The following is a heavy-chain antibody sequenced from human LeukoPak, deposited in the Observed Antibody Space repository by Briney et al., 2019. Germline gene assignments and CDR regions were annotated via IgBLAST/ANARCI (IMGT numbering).Heavy chain of an antibody. CDR1: GFTFSSYA. CDR3: AKRSRRLTLVRGVPREDV. Sequence: GGSLRLSCAASGFTFSSYALSWVRQAPGKGLEWVSGISDTGDSTYYADSVKGRFTISRDNSKNTLYLQMNSLRADDTAVYYCAKRSRRLTLVRGVPREDVWGQGTTVTVSS. J-gene: IGHJ6*02. V-gene: IGHV3-23*01. D-gene: IGHD3-10*01. CDR2: ISDTGDST.